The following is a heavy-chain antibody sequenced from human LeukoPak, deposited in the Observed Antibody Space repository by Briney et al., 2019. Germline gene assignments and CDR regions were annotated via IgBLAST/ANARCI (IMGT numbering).Heavy chain of an antibody. CDR1: GFTFSSDA. Sequence: GGSLRLSCTASGFTFSSDAMSWVRQAPGKGLEWVSAISGSGGSAYYADSVKGRFTISRDNSKNTLYLQMNSLRAEDTAVYYCATKKGTTVTVLLSTYYGMDVWGQGTTVTVSS. J-gene: IGHJ6*02. CDR3: ATKKGTTVTVLLSTYYGMDV. CDR2: ISGSGGSA. D-gene: IGHD4-11*01. V-gene: IGHV3-23*01.